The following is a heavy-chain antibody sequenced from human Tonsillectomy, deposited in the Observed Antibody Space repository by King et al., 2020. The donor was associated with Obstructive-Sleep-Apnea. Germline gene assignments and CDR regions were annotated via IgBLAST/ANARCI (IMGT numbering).Heavy chain of an antibody. J-gene: IGHJ3*02. Sequence: LQLQESGPGLVKPSETLSLTCTVSGGSISSYYWSWIRQPPGKGLEWIGYIYYSGSTNYNPSLKSRVTISVDTSKNQFSLKLGSVTAADTAVYYCARQGGDGDAFDIWGQGTMVTVSS. CDR2: IYYSGST. D-gene: IGHD3-10*01. V-gene: IGHV4-59*08. CDR1: GGSISSYY. CDR3: ARQGGDGDAFDI.